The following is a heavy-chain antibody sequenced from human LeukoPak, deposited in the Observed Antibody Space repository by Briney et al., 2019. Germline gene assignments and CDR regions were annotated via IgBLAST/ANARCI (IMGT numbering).Heavy chain of an antibody. V-gene: IGHV3-23*01. Sequence: GGSLRLSCAASGFTFSSYAMSWVRQAPGKRLEWVSAISGSGGSTYYADSVKGRFTISRDNSKNTLYLQMNSLRAEDTAVYYCAKALTLYCSSTSCYTSKHWGQGTLVTVSS. CDR3: AKALTLYCSSTSCYTSKH. CDR2: ISGSGGST. J-gene: IGHJ1*01. D-gene: IGHD2-2*02. CDR1: GFTFSSYA.